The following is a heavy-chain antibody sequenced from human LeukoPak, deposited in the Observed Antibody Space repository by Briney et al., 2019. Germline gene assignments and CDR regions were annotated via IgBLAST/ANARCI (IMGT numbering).Heavy chain of an antibody. D-gene: IGHD3-10*01. CDR1: GFTFSSYS. CDR2: ISSSSSYI. J-gene: IGHJ4*02. Sequence: GGSLRLSCAASGFTFSSYSMNWVRQAPGKGLEWVSSISSSSSYIYYADSVKGRFTISRDNAKNSLYLQMNSLRAEDTALYYCARDTYGSGTVDYWGQGTLVTVSS. V-gene: IGHV3-21*04. CDR3: ARDTYGSGTVDY.